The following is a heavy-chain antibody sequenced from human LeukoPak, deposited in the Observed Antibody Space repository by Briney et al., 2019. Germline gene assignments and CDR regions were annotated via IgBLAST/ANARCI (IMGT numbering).Heavy chain of an antibody. D-gene: IGHD6-19*01. V-gene: IGHV1-46*01. CDR3: ARDQGIAVAGTHFDY. Sequence: ASVKVSCKASGYTFTSYYMHWVRQAPGQGLEWMGIINPSGGSTSYAQKFQGRVTMTRDTSTSTVYMELSSLRSDDTAVYYCARDQGIAVAGTHFDYWGQGTLVTVSS. CDR1: GYTFTSYY. J-gene: IGHJ4*02. CDR2: INPSGGST.